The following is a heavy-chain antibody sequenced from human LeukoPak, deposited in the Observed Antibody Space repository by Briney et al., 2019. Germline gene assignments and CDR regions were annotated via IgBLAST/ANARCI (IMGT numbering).Heavy chain of an antibody. D-gene: IGHD3-22*01. Sequence: SVKVSCXASGGTFSSYAISWVRQAHGQGLEWMGGIIPIFGTANYAQKFQGRVTITTDESTSTAYMELSSLRSEDTAVYYCARVPHPSGYPYYFDYWGQGTLVTVSS. V-gene: IGHV1-69*05. CDR2: IIPIFGTA. CDR1: GGTFSSYA. J-gene: IGHJ4*02. CDR3: ARVPHPSGYPYYFDY.